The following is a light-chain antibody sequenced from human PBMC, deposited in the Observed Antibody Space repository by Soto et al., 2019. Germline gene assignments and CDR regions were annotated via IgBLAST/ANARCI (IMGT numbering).Light chain of an antibody. CDR3: QQSYSTPIT. CDR2: AAS. V-gene: IGKV1-39*01. J-gene: IGKJ5*01. CDR1: QSISSY. Sequence: IQMTQSPSTLSASVGARVTITCRASQSISSYLNWYQQKPGKAPKLLIYAASSLQSGVPSRFSGSGSGTDFTLTISSLQPEDFATYYCQQSYSTPITFGQGTRLEI.